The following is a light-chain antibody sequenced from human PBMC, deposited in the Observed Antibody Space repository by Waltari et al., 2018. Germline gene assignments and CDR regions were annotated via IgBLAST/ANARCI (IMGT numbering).Light chain of an antibody. Sequence: QSVLTQPPSASGTPGQRVIISCSGSSSNIGRNTVNWYQQVPGTAPGLVMFINDQRPSGVPDRFSASKSGTSASLAISGLQSEDEADYYCAAWDDSLSAWLFGGGTKLTVL. CDR2: IND. J-gene: IGLJ2*01. V-gene: IGLV1-44*01. CDR1: SSNIGRNT. CDR3: AAWDDSLSAWL.